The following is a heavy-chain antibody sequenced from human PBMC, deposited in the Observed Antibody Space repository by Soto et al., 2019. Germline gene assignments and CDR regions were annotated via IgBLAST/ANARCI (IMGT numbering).Heavy chain of an antibody. Sequence: QVQLQQWGAGLLKPSETLSLTCAVYGGSFSGYYWSWIRQPPGKGLEWIGEINHSGSTNYNPSLKSRVTRTVATSKTQFSLKLSSVPAGDTAVYYCARERRIVYSGSYFDWSDPGGKGTLFTVSS. CDR3: ARERRIVYSGSYFDWSDP. CDR2: INHSGST. J-gene: IGHJ5*02. CDR1: GGSFSGYY. D-gene: IGHD1-26*01. V-gene: IGHV4-34*01.